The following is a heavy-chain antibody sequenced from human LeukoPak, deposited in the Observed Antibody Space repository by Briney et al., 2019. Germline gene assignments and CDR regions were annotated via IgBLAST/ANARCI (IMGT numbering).Heavy chain of an antibody. CDR1: GYTFTSYD. J-gene: IGHJ4*02. CDR3: AREVGDGYNAHFDY. CDR2: MNPNSGNT. V-gene: IGHV1-8*03. D-gene: IGHD5-24*01. Sequence: GASVKVSCTASGYTFTSYDINWVRQATGQGLEWMGWMNPNSGNTGYAQKFQGRVTITRNTSISTAYMELSSLRSEDTAVYYCAREVGDGYNAHFDYWGQGTLVTVSS.